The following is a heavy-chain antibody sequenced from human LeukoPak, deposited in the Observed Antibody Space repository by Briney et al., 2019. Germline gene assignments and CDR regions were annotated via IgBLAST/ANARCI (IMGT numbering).Heavy chain of an antibody. CDR1: GFTFDDYA. D-gene: IGHD3-10*01. J-gene: IGHJ4*02. CDR3: AKDISDAGTGECGY. CDR2: ISWDGGST. V-gene: IGHV3-43D*03. Sequence: GSLRLSFAASGFTFDDYAMHLVRPTPGKGLEWVSLISWDGGSTYYADSVKGRSTISRDNSKNSLYLQMNSLRAEDTALYYCAKDISDAGTGECGYWGQGTLVTVSS.